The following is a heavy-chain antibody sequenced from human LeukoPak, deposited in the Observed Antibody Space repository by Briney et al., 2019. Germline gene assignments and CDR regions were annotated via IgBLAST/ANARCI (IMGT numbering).Heavy chain of an antibody. CDR1: GGSISRYY. J-gene: IGHJ3*02. V-gene: IGHV4-4*07. CDR3: ARDRDLRPHTSFDI. Sequence: SETLSLTCTVSGGSISRYYWSWIRQSAGKGLEWIGRIYASGSSENTKYNPSLKSRVTISLDTSKNRFSLKVNSVTAADTAVYYCARDRDLRPHTSFDIWGQGTLVTVSP. D-gene: IGHD2-21*01. CDR2: IYASGSSENT.